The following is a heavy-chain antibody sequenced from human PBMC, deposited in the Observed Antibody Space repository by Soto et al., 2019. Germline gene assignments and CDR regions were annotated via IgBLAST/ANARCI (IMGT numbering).Heavy chain of an antibody. CDR2: ISSSSSTI. J-gene: IGHJ4*02. CDR1: GFTFSSYS. V-gene: IGHV3-48*01. Sequence: GGSLRLSCAASGFTFSSYSMNWVRQAPGKGLEWVSYISSSSSTIYYADYVKGRFTISRDNAKNSLYLQMNSLRAEDTAVYYCARDTPLGDYWGQGTLVTVSS. CDR3: ARDTPLGDY.